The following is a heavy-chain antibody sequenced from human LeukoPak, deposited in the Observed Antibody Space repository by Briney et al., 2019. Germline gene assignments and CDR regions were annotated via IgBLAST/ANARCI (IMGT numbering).Heavy chain of an antibody. CDR2: IYTSGST. CDR3: ARRVPMIVVVHTPHFDY. D-gene: IGHD3-22*01. CDR1: GGSISSYY. Sequence: PSETLSLTCTVSGGSISSYYWSWIRQPAGKGLEWIGRIYTSGSTNYNPSLKSRVTMSVDTSKNQFSLKLSSVTAADTAVYYCARRVPMIVVVHTPHFDYWGQGTLVTVSS. V-gene: IGHV4-4*07. J-gene: IGHJ4*02.